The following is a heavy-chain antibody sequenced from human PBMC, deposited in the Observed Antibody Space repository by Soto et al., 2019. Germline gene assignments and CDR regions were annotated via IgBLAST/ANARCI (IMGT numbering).Heavy chain of an antibody. J-gene: IGHJ4*02. V-gene: IGHV4-61*01. Sequence: SETLSLTCTVSGDSVISGSYYWIWIRQPPGKGLEWIAYIHHSGTTNYNPSLKSRVTISVDTSKNQFSLKLTSVTAADTAMFYCARGGGYCGTTSCYTYFFDYWGQGALVTVSS. CDR2: IHHSGTT. D-gene: IGHD2-2*01. CDR3: ARGGGYCGTTSCYTYFFDY. CDR1: GDSVISGSYY.